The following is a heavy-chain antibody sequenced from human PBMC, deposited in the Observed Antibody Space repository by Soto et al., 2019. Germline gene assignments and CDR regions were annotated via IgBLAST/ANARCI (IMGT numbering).Heavy chain of an antibody. J-gene: IGHJ4*02. CDR2: IIPIFGTA. CDR3: ARRTRLDYYDRSGPLDS. V-gene: IGHV1-69*01. Sequence: QVHLVQSGAEVKKPGSSVKVSCKTSGGTFSSYAVSWVRQAPGQGLEWMGEIIPIFGTANSAQKFQGRVTSSADESTSTASMEVHSLRSEDTSIYYCARRTRLDYYDRSGPLDSWCQGTLVTVAS. D-gene: IGHD3-22*01. CDR1: GGTFSSYA.